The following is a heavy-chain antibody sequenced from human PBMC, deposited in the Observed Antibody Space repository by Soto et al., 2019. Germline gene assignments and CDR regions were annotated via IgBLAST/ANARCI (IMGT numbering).Heavy chain of an antibody. CDR1: GGTFSSYT. D-gene: IGHD3-3*01. V-gene: IGHV1-69*02. CDR3: ARVDYDAHNPTRAFDI. Sequence: QVQLVQSGAEVKKPGSSVKVSCKASGGTFSSYTISWVRQAPGQGLEWMGRIIPILGIANYAQKFQGRVTITADKSTSTAYMELSSLRSEDTAVYYCARVDYDAHNPTRAFDIWGQGTMVTVSS. J-gene: IGHJ3*02. CDR2: IIPILGIA.